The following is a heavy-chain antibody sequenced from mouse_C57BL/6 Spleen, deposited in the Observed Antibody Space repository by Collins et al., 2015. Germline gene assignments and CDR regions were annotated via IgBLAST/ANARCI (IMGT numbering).Heavy chain of an antibody. J-gene: IGHJ2*01. D-gene: IGHD2-3*01. V-gene: IGHV5-6-5*01. CDR1: GFTFSTYA. Sequence: EVKRGGVWGGLVKPEVLKLSCAASGFTFSTYAMSWVRQTPEKRLEWVASISSGGSIYYPDSVKGRFTISRDNARNILYLQMSSLRSEDTAMYYCARGDDGYFGYFDYWGQGTTLTVSS. CDR3: ARGDDGYFGYFDY. CDR2: ISSGGSI.